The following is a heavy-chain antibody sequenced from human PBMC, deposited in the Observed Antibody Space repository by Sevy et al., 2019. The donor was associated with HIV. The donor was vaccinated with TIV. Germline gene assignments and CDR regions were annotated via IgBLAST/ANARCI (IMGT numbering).Heavy chain of an antibody. J-gene: IGHJ5*02. CDR1: GGSISSGGYY. CDR2: IYYSGKT. V-gene: IGHV4-31*11. CDR3: ARSLTRIFGIPNSFDL. Sequence: SETLSLTCAVSGGSISSGGYYWSWIRQRPGKGLEWMGYIYYSGKTYYNPSLTSLRSRITISLDTSKNPFSIKLTSVTAAVTAVYFCARSLTRIFGIPNSFDLWGQGTLVTVSS. D-gene: IGHD3-3*01.